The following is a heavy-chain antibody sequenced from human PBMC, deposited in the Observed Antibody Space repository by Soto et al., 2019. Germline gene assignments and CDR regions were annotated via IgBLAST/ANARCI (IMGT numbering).Heavy chain of an antibody. CDR2: IIPIFGTA. CDR3: ARDLAYYDILTGYSTKSGPPDV. Sequence: SVKVSCKASGGTFSSYAISWVRQAPGQGLEWMGGIIPIFGTANYAQKFQGRVTITADESTSTAYMELSSLRSEDTAVYYCARDLAYYDILTGYSTKSGPPDVWGQGTTVTVSS. J-gene: IGHJ6*02. CDR1: GGTFSSYA. V-gene: IGHV1-69*13. D-gene: IGHD3-9*01.